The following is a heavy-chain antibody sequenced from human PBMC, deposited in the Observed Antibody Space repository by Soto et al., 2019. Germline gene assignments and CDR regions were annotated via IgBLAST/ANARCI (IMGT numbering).Heavy chain of an antibody. CDR3: AKTPGYCSVGSCSNLGYFDS. CDR2: ISWNSDTI. Sequence: EVQLVESGGGLVQPGRSLRLSCAASGFTSDHYAMHWVRQGPGKGPEWVSGISWNSDTIEYADSVKGRFTISRDNAKNSLYLQMNSLGAEDTALYYCAKTPGYCSVGSCSNLGYFDSWGQGTLVTVSS. V-gene: IGHV3-9*02. D-gene: IGHD2-15*01. J-gene: IGHJ4*02. CDR1: GFTSDHYA.